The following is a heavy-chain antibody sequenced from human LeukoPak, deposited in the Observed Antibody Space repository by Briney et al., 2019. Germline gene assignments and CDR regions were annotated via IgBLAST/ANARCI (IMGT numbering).Heavy chain of an antibody. CDR2: IYTSGST. D-gene: IGHD3-22*01. V-gene: IGHV4-61*02. CDR3: ARARRPTYYYDSSGRFDY. J-gene: IGHJ4*02. CDR1: GGSISSGSYY. Sequence: PSETLSLTCTVSGGSISSGSYYWSWIRQPAGKGLEWIGRIYTSGSTNYNPSLKSRVTISVDTSKNQFSLKLSSVTAADTAVYYCARARRPTYYYDSSGRFDYWGQGTLVTVSS.